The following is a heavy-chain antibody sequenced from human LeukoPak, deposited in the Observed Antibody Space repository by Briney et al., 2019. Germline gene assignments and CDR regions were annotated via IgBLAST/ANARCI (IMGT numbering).Heavy chain of an antibody. CDR2: ISYDGRDK. CDR3: ARDQNLRSQATTPFDY. Sequence: GGSLRLSCAASGFTFSTYAMHCVRQAPGKGLEWVAVISYDGRDKHYADSVKGRFTISRDNSKNTVFLQMNSLRADDTAVYYCARDQNLRSQATTPFDYWGQGTLVTVSS. CDR1: GFTFSTYA. J-gene: IGHJ4*02. V-gene: IGHV3-30*04. D-gene: IGHD5-12*01.